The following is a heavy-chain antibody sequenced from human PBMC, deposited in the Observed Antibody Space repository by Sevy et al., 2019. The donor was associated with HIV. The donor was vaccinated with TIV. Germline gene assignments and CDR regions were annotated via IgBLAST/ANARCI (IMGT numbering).Heavy chain of an antibody. V-gene: IGHV3-23*01. J-gene: IGHJ4*02. D-gene: IGHD1-26*01. Sequence: GGSLRLSCAASGFTFSNYDMSWVRQAPGKGLEWVSAISGSGGSTYYADSVKGRFTISRDNSKNTLYLQMNSLRAEDTAVYNCAKREVGATALVGYWGQGTLVTVSS. CDR3: AKREVGATALVGY. CDR1: GFTFSNYD. CDR2: ISGSGGST.